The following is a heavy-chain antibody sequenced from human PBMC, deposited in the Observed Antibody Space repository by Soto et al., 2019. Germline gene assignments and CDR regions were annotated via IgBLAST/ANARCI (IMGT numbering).Heavy chain of an antibody. D-gene: IGHD3-10*01. CDR1: GGTFNNYA. V-gene: IGHV1-69*01. Sequence: QVQLVQSGAEVKRPGSSVKVSCKASGGTFNNYAINWVRQAPGQGLEWMGDISPMFGKANYAQKFQGRVKITADDSTATAYLELSSLRSEDTALYYCAREVEVHTRVFGFWGQGSLVTVSS. CDR3: AREVEVHTRVFGF. J-gene: IGHJ4*02. CDR2: ISPMFGKA.